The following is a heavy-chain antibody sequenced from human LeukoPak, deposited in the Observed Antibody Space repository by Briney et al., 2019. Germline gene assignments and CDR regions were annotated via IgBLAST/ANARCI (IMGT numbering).Heavy chain of an antibody. CDR3: ARSQSLFIAAAVNDY. J-gene: IGHJ4*02. Sequence: GGSLRLSCTASGFTFSSYAMRWVRQAPGKGLEWVAVISYDGSNKYYADSVKGRFTISRDNSKNTLYLQMNSLRAEDTAVYYCARSQSLFIAAAVNDYWGQGTLVTVSS. D-gene: IGHD6-13*01. V-gene: IGHV3-30*01. CDR2: ISYDGSNK. CDR1: GFTFSSYA.